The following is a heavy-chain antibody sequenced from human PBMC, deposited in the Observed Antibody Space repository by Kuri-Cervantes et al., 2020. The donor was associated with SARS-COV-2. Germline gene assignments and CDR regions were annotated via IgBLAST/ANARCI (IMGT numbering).Heavy chain of an antibody. CDR1: GFTFDDYA. Sequence: GESLKISCTASGFTFDDYAMSWVRQAPGKGLEWVGFIRSKAYGGTTEYAASVKGRFTISRDDSKNTLYLQMNSLKTEDTAVYYCTSQLRFLEWLSDYWGQGTLVTVSS. CDR3: TSQLRFLEWLSDY. CDR2: IRSKAYGGTT. V-gene: IGHV3-49*04. D-gene: IGHD3-3*01. J-gene: IGHJ4*02.